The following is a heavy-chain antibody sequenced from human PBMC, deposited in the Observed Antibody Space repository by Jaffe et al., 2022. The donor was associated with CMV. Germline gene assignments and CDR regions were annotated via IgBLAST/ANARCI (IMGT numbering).Heavy chain of an antibody. CDR3: ARFGGLDSSGYYPDY. D-gene: IGHD3-22*01. V-gene: IGHV4-34*01. J-gene: IGHJ4*02. CDR1: GGSFSGYY. CDR2: INHSGST. Sequence: QVQLQQWGAGLLKPSETLSLTCAVYGGSFSGYYWSWIRQPPGKGLEWIGEINHSGSTNYNPSLKSRVTISVDTSKNQFSLKLSSVTAADTAVYYCARFGGLDSSGYYPDYWGQGTLVTVSS.